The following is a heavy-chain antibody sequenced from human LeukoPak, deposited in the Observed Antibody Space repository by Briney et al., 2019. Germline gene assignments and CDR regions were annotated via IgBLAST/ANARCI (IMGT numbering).Heavy chain of an antibody. CDR3: ARLGDSSGDHPYAFDI. D-gene: IGHD3-22*01. CDR2: DSYTGSI. CDR1: GGSIRTRIYY. J-gene: IGHJ3*02. Sequence: SETLSLTCAVSGGSIRTRIYYWGWIRQSPGTGLEWIGCDSYTGSIHYNPSLRSRVTVSVDTSKNQLSLKLSSVTAADTAVYYCARLGDSSGDHPYAFDIWGQGTMVTVSS. V-gene: IGHV4-39*01.